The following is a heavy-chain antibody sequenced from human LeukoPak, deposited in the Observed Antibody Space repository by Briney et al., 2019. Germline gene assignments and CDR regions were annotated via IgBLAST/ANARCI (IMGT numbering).Heavy chain of an antibody. CDR2: IYHSGST. CDR1: GGSISSSNW. J-gene: IGHJ4*02. D-gene: IGHD3-22*01. Sequence: SETQSLTCAVSGGSISSSNWWSWVRQPPGKGLEWIGEIYHSGSTNYNPSLKSRVTISVDKSKNQFSLKLSSVTAADTAVYYCASRCYYYDSSGCPGYWGQGTLVTVSS. V-gene: IGHV4-4*02. CDR3: ASRCYYYDSSGCPGY.